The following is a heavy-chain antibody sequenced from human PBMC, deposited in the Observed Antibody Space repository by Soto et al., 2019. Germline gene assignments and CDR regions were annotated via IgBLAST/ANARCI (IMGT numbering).Heavy chain of an antibody. Sequence: PGGYLRLSCAASGLVFKDYAISWVRQAPGKGLEWVSGISASGGRTYYADSVKGRLSVSRDNSNNTVFLQINRLRDEDTAIYYYARTSSTTPSAYPLLLHWA. J-gene: IGHJ1*01. CDR2: ISASGGRT. D-gene: IGHD1-1*01. CDR1: GLVFKDYA. V-gene: IGHV3-23*01. CDR3: ARTSSTTPSAYPLLLH.